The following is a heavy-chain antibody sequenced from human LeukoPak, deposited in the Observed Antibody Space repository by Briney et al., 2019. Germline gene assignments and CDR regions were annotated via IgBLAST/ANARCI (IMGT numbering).Heavy chain of an antibody. J-gene: IGHJ4*02. V-gene: IGHV4-34*01. Sequence: SETLSLTCAVYSGSFSGYYWSWIRQPPGKGLEWIGEINHSGSTNYNPSLKSRVTISVDTSKNQFSLKLSSVTAADTAVYYCARALPRYSSSWPKSYFDYWGQGTLVTVSS. CDR2: INHSGST. D-gene: IGHD6-13*01. CDR3: ARALPRYSSSWPKSYFDY. CDR1: SGSFSGYY.